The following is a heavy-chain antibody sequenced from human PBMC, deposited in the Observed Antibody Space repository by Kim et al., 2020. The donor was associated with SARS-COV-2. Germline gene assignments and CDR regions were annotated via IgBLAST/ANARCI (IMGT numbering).Heavy chain of an antibody. CDR3: AREGQWLLRVIYYGMDV. D-gene: IGHD6-19*01. CDR1: GFTFSSYW. CDR2: INSDGSST. J-gene: IGHJ6*02. V-gene: IGHV3-74*01. Sequence: GGSLRLSCAASGFTFSSYWMHWVRQAPGKGLVWVSRINSDGSSTSYADSVKGRFTISRDNAKNTLYLQMNSLRAEDTAVYYCAREGQWLLRVIYYGMDVWGQGTTVTVSS.